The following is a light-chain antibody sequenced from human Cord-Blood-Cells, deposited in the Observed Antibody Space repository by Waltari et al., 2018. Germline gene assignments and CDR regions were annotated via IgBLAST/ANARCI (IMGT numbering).Light chain of an antibody. V-gene: IGKV3-15*01. CDR1: QSVSSN. Sequence: EIVMTQSPATLSVSPGERATLSCRPSQSVSSNLAWYQQKPGQAPRLLIYGASTSGTGIPARLSGSGSGTEFTLTKSSLQSEEFAVYYCQQYNNWPPFTFGPGTKVDIK. CDR3: QQYNNWPPFT. J-gene: IGKJ3*01. CDR2: GAS.